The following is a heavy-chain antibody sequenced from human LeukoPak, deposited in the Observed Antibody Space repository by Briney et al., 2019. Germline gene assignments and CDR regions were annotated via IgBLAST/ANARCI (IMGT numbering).Heavy chain of an antibody. V-gene: IGHV4-59*08. J-gene: IGHJ4*02. Sequence: SETLSLTCTVSGGSISSYYWSWIRQPPGKGLEWIGYIYYSGSTNYNPSLKSRVTISVDTSKNQFSLNLRSVTDADTAVYYCARRDVTTHRFDYWGQGALVTVSS. D-gene: IGHD4-17*01. CDR3: ARRDVTTHRFDY. CDR1: GGSISSYY. CDR2: IYYSGST.